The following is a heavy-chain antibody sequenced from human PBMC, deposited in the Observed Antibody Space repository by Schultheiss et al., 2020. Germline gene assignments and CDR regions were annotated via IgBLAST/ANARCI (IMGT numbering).Heavy chain of an antibody. J-gene: IGHJ4*02. V-gene: IGHV4-31*03. Sequence: SETLSLTCTVSGGSISSGGYYWSWIRQHPGKGLEWIGYIYYSGSTYYNPSLKSRVTISVDTSKNQFSLKLSSVTAADTAVYYCARGRKGGSYYPGYWGQGTLVTVSS. CDR2: IYYSGST. D-gene: IGHD1-26*01. CDR1: GGSISSGGYY. CDR3: ARGRKGGSYYPGY.